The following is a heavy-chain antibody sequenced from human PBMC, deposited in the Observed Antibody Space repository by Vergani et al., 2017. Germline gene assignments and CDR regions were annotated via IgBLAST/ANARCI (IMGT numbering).Heavy chain of an antibody. CDR2: VSTGTKSQ. CDR1: GFDFSSYI. J-gene: IGHJ4*02. Sequence: QLVESGGGWVQPGGSLRLSCVVSGFDFSSYIMNWVRQAPGKGLEWVSFVSTGTKSQSYAESVKGRFTISRDSAKNSRYLQMDSLRAEDTAVYYCARERNAYYDFWSGYYTQYYFDYWGQGTLVTVSS. V-gene: IGHV3-48*01. CDR3: ARERNAYYDFWSGYYTQYYFDY. D-gene: IGHD3-3*01.